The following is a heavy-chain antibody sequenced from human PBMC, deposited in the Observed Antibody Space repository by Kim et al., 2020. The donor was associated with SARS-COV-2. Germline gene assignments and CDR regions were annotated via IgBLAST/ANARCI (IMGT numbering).Heavy chain of an antibody. Sequence: YNPHLKSRVTISVDTSKNKFSLKLSSVTAADTAVYYCARDSDCGGDCYLVWGQGTLVTVSS. J-gene: IGHJ4*02. D-gene: IGHD2-21*01. CDR3: ARDSDCGGDCYLV. V-gene: IGHV4-31*02.